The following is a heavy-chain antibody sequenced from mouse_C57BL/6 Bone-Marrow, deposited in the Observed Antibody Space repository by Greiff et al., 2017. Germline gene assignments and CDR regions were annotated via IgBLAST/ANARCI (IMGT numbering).Heavy chain of an antibody. J-gene: IGHJ1*03. Sequence: QVQLKESGAELARPGASVKLSCKASGYTFTSYGISWVKQRPGQGLEWIGEIYPRSGNTYYNEKFKGKDTLTADKSSSTAYMELRSLTSEDSAVYFCARWELGPYWYFDVWGTGTTVTVSS. CDR3: ARWELGPYWYFDV. CDR2: IYPRSGNT. CDR1: GYTFTSYG. D-gene: IGHD4-1*01. V-gene: IGHV1-81*01.